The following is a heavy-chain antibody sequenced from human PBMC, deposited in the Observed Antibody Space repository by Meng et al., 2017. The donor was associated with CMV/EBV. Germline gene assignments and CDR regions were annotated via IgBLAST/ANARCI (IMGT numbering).Heavy chain of an antibody. J-gene: IGHJ5*02. V-gene: IGHV4-39*07. CDR2: IYYSGST. D-gene: IGHD2-2*01. Sequence: SETLSLTCTVSGGSTSSSSYYWGWIRQPPGKGLEWIGSIYYSGSTNYNPSLKSRVTISVDTSKNQFSLKLSSVTAADTAVYYCAREWFYCSSTSCGGFDPWGQGTLVTVSS. CDR3: AREWFYCSSTSCGGFDP. CDR1: GGSTSSSSYY.